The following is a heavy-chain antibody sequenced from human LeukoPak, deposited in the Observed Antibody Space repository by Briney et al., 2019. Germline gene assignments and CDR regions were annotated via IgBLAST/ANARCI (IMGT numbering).Heavy chain of an antibody. J-gene: IGHJ4*02. Sequence: PSETLSLTCTVSGGSISSGGYYWSWIRQHPGKGLEWIGYIYYSGSTYYNPSLKSRVTISVDTSKNQFSLKLSSVTAADTAVYYCARGPSHYYDSSALYYFDYWGQGTLVTVSS. D-gene: IGHD3-22*01. V-gene: IGHV4-31*03. CDR2: IYYSGST. CDR3: ARGPSHYYDSSALYYFDY. CDR1: GGSISSGGYY.